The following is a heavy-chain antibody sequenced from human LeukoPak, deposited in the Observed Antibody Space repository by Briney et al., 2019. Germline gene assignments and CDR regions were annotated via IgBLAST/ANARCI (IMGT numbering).Heavy chain of an antibody. V-gene: IGHV3-74*01. J-gene: IGHJ6*03. CDR3: ARDHAFSYDYYYMDV. CDR1: GFTFSRFW. D-gene: IGHD3-3*01. CDR2: VNSDGSST. Sequence: PGGSLRLSCAASGFTFSRFWMHWVRQAPGKGPVWVSRVNSDGSSTSYADSVKGRFTISRDNAKNTLYLQMNSLRAEDTAVYYCARDHAFSYDYYYMDVWGKGTTVTVSS.